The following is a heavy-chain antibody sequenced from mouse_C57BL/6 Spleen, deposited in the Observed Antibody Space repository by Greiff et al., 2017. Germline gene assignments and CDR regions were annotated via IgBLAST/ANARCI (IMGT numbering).Heavy chain of an antibody. CDR3: ANYDGYDYYAMDY. CDR1: GYAFSSYW. Sequence: QVHVKQSGAELVKPGASVKISCKASGYAFSSYWMNWVKQRPGKGLEWIGQIYPGDGDTNYNGKFKGKATLTADKSSSTAYMQLSSLTSEDSAVYFCANYDGYDYYAMDYWGQGTSVTVSS. CDR2: IYPGDGDT. V-gene: IGHV1-80*01. D-gene: IGHD2-3*01. J-gene: IGHJ4*01.